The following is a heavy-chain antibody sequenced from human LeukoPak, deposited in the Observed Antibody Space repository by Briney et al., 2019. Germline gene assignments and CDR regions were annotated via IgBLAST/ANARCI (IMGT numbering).Heavy chain of an antibody. CDR3: AKVRVTGYSSFDS. Sequence: GGSLRLSCAASGFTFSTYAMTWLRQAPGKGLEWVSGFSDSGGATYYADSVKGRFTISRDNSKNTLYLQMNSLRAEDTAVYYCAKVRVTGYSSFDSWGQGTLVTVSS. J-gene: IGHJ4*02. CDR1: GFTFSTYA. D-gene: IGHD3-9*01. V-gene: IGHV3-23*01. CDR2: FSDSGGAT.